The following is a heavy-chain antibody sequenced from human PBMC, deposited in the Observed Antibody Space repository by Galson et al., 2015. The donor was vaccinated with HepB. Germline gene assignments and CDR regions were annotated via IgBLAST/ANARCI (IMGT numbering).Heavy chain of an antibody. CDR1: GFTVSSNY. CDR2: IYSGGST. V-gene: IGHV3-53*01. CDR3: AMSSEYSGYRPDY. D-gene: IGHD5-12*01. Sequence: SLRLSCAASGFTVSSNYMSWVRQAPGKGLEWVSVIYSGGSTYYADSVKGRFTISRDNSKNTLYLQMNSLRAEDTAVYYCAMSSEYSGYRPDYWGQGTLVTVSS. J-gene: IGHJ4*02.